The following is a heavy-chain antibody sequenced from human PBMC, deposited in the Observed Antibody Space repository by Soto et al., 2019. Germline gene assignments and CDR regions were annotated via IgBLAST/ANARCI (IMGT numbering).Heavy chain of an antibody. D-gene: IGHD6-19*01. Sequence: QITLKESGPTLVKPTETLTLTCTFSGFSLNSPSVGVNWIRQPPGKALELLALIYWNDDNHYSPSLRSRLTITKDTSKHQVVLTMTNMDPVDTATYYCAHGSGCLSDYWSQGTLVTVSS. CDR1: GFSLNSPSVG. CDR3: AHGSGCLSDY. V-gene: IGHV2-5*01. CDR2: IYWNDDN. J-gene: IGHJ4*02.